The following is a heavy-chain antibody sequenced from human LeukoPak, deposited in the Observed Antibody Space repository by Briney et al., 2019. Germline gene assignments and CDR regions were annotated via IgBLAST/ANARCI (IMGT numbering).Heavy chain of an antibody. V-gene: IGHV4-30-2*01. CDR3: ARGVATPDLDYYFDY. Sequence: SQTLSLTCAVSGGSISSGGYSWSWIRQPPGKGLEWMGYIYHSGSTYYNPSLKSRVTMSVYRSKNQFSLKRISVTAADMAVYYCARGVATPDLDYYFDYWGTGNLVTVSS. CDR2: IYHSGST. J-gene: IGHJ4*02. D-gene: IGHD5-12*01. CDR1: GGSISSGGYS.